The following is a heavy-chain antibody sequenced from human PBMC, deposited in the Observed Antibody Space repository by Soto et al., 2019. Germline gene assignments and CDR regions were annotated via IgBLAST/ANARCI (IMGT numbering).Heavy chain of an antibody. Sequence: LSLTCTVSGGSISSSSYYWGWIRQPPGKGLEWIGSIYYSGSTYYNPSLKSRVTISVDTSKNQFSLKLSSVTAADTAVYYCATGYSSSWPYFDYWGQGTLVTV. V-gene: IGHV4-39*01. CDR2: IYYSGST. J-gene: IGHJ4*02. D-gene: IGHD6-13*01. CDR1: GGSISSSSYY. CDR3: ATGYSSSWPYFDY.